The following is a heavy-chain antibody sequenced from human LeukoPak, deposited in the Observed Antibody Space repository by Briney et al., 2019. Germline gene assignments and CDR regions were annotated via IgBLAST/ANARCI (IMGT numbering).Heavy chain of an antibody. CDR1: GGSFSGYY. J-gene: IGHJ6*03. Sequence: SETLSLTCAVYGGSFSGYYWSWIRQPPGKGLEWIGEINHSGSTNYNPSLKSRVTISVDTSKNQFSLKLSSVTAADTAVYYCARLQWLARNYYYHYYMDVWGKGTTVTVSS. V-gene: IGHV4-34*01. D-gene: IGHD6-19*01. CDR3: ARLQWLARNYYYHYYMDV. CDR2: INHSGST.